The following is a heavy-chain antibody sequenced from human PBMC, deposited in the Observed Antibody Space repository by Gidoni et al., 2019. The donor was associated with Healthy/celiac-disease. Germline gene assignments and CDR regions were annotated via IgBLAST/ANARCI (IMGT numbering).Heavy chain of an antibody. CDR3: VKVSVPYGSGSYSNDY. D-gene: IGHD3-10*01. V-gene: IGHV3-64D*06. J-gene: IGHJ4*02. Sequence: EVQLVESGGGLVQPGGSLRLSCSASGFTFSSYAMHWVRQAPGKGLEYVSAISSNGGSTYYADSVKGRFTISRDNSKNTLYLQMSSLRAEDTAVYYCVKVSVPYGSGSYSNDYWGQGTLVTVSS. CDR2: ISSNGGST. CDR1: GFTFSSYA.